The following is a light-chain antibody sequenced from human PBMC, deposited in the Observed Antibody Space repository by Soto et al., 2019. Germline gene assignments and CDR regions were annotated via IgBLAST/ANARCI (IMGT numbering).Light chain of an antibody. CDR2: LGS. CDR3: MQALQTPLFT. CDR1: QSLLHSNGYNY. J-gene: IGKJ3*01. V-gene: IGKV2-28*01. Sequence: DIVMTQSPLSLPVTPGEPASISCRSSQSLLHSNGYNYLDWYLQKPGQSPQLLIYLGSNRASGGPDRFSGSGSGTDFTLKISSVEAEDVGVYYCMQALQTPLFTFGPGTKVDIK.